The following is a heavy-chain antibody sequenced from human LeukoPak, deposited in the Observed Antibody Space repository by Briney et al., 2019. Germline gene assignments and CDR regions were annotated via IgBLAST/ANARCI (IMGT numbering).Heavy chain of an antibody. J-gene: IGHJ4*02. CDR3: ARRLNRGITMVRGVIGSKEYYFDY. D-gene: IGHD3-10*01. Sequence: SETLSLTCAVYGGSFSGYYWSWIRQPPGKGLEWIGEINHSGSTNYNPSLKSRVTISADTSKNQFSLKLSSVTAADAAVYYCARRLNRGITMVRGVIGSKEYYFDYWGQGTLVTVSS. V-gene: IGHV4-34*01. CDR2: INHSGST. CDR1: GGSFSGYY.